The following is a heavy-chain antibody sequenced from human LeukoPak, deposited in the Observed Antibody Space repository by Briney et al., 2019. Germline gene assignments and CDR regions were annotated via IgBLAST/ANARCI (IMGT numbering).Heavy chain of an antibody. CDR1: GGSISSSNW. D-gene: IGHD3-10*01. J-gene: IGHJ5*02. CDR3: ARYYYGSGSYWKFDP. V-gene: IGHV4-4*02. Sequence: SETLSLTCAVSGGSISSSNWWSWVRQPPGKGLEWIGEIYHSGSTNYNPSLKSRVTISVDKSKNQFSLKLSSVTAADTAVYYCARYYYGSGSYWKFDPWGQGTLVTVSS. CDR2: IYHSGST.